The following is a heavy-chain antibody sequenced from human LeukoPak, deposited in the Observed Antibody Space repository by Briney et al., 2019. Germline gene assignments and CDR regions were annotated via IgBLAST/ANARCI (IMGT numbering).Heavy chain of an antibody. CDR1: GFTFSSYA. Sequence: GRSLRLSRAASGFTFSSYAMSWVRQAPGKGLEWVSAISGSGGSTYYADSVKGRFTISRDNSKNTLYLQMNSLRAEDTAVYYCAKRLSYYYYGMDVWGQGTTVTVSS. CDR2: ISGSGGST. J-gene: IGHJ6*02. CDR3: AKRLSYYYYGMDV. V-gene: IGHV3-23*01. D-gene: IGHD2-21*01.